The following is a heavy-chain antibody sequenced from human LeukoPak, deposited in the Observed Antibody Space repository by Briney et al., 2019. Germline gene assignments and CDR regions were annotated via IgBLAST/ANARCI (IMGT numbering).Heavy chain of an antibody. J-gene: IGHJ4*02. CDR2: IIPIFGTA. Sequence: SVKVSCKASGGTFSSYAISWVRQAPGQGLEWMGGIIPIFGTANYAQKFQGRVTITADESTSTAYMELSSLRSEDTAVYYCSRSRPDRGYNYGYFDYWGQGTLVTVSS. V-gene: IGHV1-69*01. D-gene: IGHD5-18*01. CDR1: GGTFSSYA. CDR3: SRSRPDRGYNYGYFDY.